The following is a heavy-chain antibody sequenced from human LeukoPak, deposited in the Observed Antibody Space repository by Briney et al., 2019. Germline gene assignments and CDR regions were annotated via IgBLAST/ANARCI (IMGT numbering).Heavy chain of an antibody. Sequence: GASVRVSCKTSGYTFTNLDINWLRQAPGQGLEWMGWMSPNSGDTGYAQKFQGRVTITRDTSASTAYMELSSLRSEDTAVYYCARVYYDSSGYLDYWGQGTLVTVSS. CDR1: GYTFTNLD. J-gene: IGHJ4*02. CDR2: MSPNSGDT. D-gene: IGHD3-22*01. V-gene: IGHV1-8*01. CDR3: ARVYYDSSGYLDY.